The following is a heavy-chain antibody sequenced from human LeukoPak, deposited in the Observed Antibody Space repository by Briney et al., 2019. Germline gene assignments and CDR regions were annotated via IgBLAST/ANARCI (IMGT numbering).Heavy chain of an antibody. CDR2: IRVYNGDT. D-gene: IGHD2-2*03. Sequence: ASVKVSCKASGYTFTSYGIRWVRQAPGQGLEWMGWIRVYNGDTNYAQKLQGRVTMTTDTSTSTAYMELRSLRSDDTAVYYCATGYCSSTNCRIDYWGQGTLVSVSS. J-gene: IGHJ4*02. CDR3: ATGYCSSTNCRIDY. CDR1: GYTFTSYG. V-gene: IGHV1-18*01.